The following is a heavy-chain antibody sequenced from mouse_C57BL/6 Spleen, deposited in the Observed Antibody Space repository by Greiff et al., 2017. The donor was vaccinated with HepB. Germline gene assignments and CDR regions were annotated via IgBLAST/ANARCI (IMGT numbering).Heavy chain of an antibody. J-gene: IGHJ3*01. CDR1: GYTFTSYW. D-gene: IGHD1-1*01. V-gene: IGHV1-61*01. CDR2: IYPSDSET. Sequence: VQLQQPGAELVRPGSSVKLSCKASGYTFTSYWMDWVKQRPGQGLEWIGNIYPSDSETHYNQKFKDKATLTVDKSSSTAYMQLSSPTSEDSAVYYCAREGLRGFAYWGQGTLVTVSA. CDR3: AREGLRGFAY.